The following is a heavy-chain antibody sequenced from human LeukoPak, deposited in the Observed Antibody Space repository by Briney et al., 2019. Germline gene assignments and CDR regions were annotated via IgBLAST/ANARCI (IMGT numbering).Heavy chain of an antibody. V-gene: IGHV1-46*01. J-gene: IGHJ6*02. D-gene: IGHD1-14*01. Sequence: ASVKVSCKASGYTFTSYYMHWVRQAPGQGLEWMGIINPSGGSTSYAQKFQGRVTMTRDTSTSTVYMELGSLRSEDTAVYYCARVKPDYYYYYGMDVWGQGTTVTVSS. CDR2: INPSGGST. CDR1: GYTFTSYY. CDR3: ARVKPDYYYYYGMDV.